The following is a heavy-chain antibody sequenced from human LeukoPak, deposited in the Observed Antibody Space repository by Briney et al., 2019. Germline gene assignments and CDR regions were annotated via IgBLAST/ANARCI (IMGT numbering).Heavy chain of an antibody. CDR1: KFTFSSYA. CDR3: ARGMDYDILAGPPDY. Sequence: GRSLRLSCAASKFTFSSYAMHWVRQAPDKGLEWVALISYDGSNKEFADSVKGRFTISRDNSKNSLYLQMNSLRGEDTAVYYCARGMDYDILAGPPDYWGQGTLVTVSS. CDR2: ISYDGSNK. J-gene: IGHJ4*02. D-gene: IGHD3-9*01. V-gene: IGHV3-30*04.